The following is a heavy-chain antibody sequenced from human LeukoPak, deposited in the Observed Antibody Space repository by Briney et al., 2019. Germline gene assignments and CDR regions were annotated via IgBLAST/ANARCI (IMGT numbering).Heavy chain of an antibody. D-gene: IGHD5-18*01. CDR1: GGSFSGYY. CDR3: ARVSGYSYGLPKYFDY. CDR2: INHSGST. V-gene: IGHV4-34*01. Sequence: PSETLSLTCAVYGGSFSGYYWSWIRQPPGKGLEWIGEINHSGSTNYNPSLKSRVTISVDTSKNQFSLKLSSVTAADTAVYYCARVSGYSYGLPKYFDYWGQGTLVTVSS. J-gene: IGHJ4*02.